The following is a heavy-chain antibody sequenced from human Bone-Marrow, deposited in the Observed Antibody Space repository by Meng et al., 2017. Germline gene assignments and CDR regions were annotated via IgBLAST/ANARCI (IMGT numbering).Heavy chain of an antibody. V-gene: IGHV1-18*01. CDR1: GYTFTSYG. CDR3: ARTTWIQLWSPHPAEYFQH. D-gene: IGHD5-18*01. CDR2: ISAYNGNT. Sequence: QVQLVQSGAEVKKPGASVKVSCKASGYTFTSYGISWVRQAPGQGLEWMGWISAYNGNTNYAQKLQGRVTMTTDTSTSTAYMELRSLRSDDTAVYYCARTTWIQLWSPHPAEYFQHWGQGTLVTVSS. J-gene: IGHJ1*01.